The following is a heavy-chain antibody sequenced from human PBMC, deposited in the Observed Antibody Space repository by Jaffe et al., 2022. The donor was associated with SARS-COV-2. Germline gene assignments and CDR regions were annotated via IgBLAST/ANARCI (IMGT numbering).Heavy chain of an antibody. V-gene: IGHV4-39*01. D-gene: IGHD3-3*01. CDR3: ARQSAIFGVEYFDY. CDR1: GGSISSSSYY. Sequence: QLQLQESGPGLVKPSETLSLTCTVSGGSISSSSYYWGWIRQPPGKGLEWIGSIYYSGSTYYNPSLKSRVTISVDTSKNQFSLKLSSVTAADTAVYYCARQSAIFGVEYFDYWGQGTLVTVSS. CDR2: IYYSGST. J-gene: IGHJ4*02.